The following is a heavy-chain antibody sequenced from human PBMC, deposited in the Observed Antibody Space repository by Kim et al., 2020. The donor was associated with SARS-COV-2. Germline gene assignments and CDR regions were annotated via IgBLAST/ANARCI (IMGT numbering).Heavy chain of an antibody. CDR3: ASDGGGKYYYYGMDV. J-gene: IGHJ6*02. Sequence: DSVKGRFTISGDNSENTLYLQMNSLRAEDTAVYYCASDGGGKYYYYGMDVWGQGTTVTVSS. V-gene: IGHV3-30*07. D-gene: IGHD2-21*01.